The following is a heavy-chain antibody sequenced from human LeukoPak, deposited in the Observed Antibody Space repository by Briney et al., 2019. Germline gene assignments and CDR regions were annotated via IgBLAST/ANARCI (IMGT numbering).Heavy chain of an antibody. D-gene: IGHD6-19*01. CDR3: ARSDEITVADSYYYYAMDV. Sequence: PGGSLRLSCVASGFIFSNYEMNRVRQAPGKGLEWLSYISSSGSTVYYADCVKGRFTISRDNAKKSLYLRMNSLRAEDTAVYFCARSDEITVADSYYYYAMDVWGKGTTVTVSS. J-gene: IGHJ6*04. V-gene: IGHV3-48*03. CDR1: GFIFSNYE. CDR2: ISSSGSTV.